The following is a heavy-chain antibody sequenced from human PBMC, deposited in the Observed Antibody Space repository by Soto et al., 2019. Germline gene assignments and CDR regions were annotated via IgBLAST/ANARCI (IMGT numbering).Heavy chain of an antibody. Sequence: GASVKVSCKVSGYSFTDYHVHWVRQAPGQGLEWLGRINPKSGGTSTAQKFQGWVTMTRDTSISTAYMELSRLRSDDTAVYYCARTAVWEQYYYDSSGYYLDYWGQGTLVTVSS. CDR2: INPKSGGT. D-gene: IGHD3-22*01. CDR1: GYSFTDYH. V-gene: IGHV1-2*04. J-gene: IGHJ4*02. CDR3: ARTAVWEQYYYDSSGYYLDY.